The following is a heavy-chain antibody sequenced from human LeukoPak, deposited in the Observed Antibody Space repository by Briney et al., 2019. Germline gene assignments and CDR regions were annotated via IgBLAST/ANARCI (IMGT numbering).Heavy chain of an antibody. D-gene: IGHD5-18*01. Sequence: GGSLRLSCAASGFTLNIYWMSWVRQAPGKGLEWVANIKQDGSEKNYVDSVKGRFTISRDNAKNSLYLQMNSLRAEDTAVYYCARDGRPGYSSGFDYWGRGTLVTVSS. CDR3: ARDGRPGYSSGFDY. CDR2: IKQDGSEK. V-gene: IGHV3-7*01. J-gene: IGHJ4*02. CDR1: GFTLNIYW.